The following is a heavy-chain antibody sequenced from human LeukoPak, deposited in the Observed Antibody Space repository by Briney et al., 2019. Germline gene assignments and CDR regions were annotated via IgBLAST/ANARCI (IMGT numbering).Heavy chain of an antibody. D-gene: IGHD3-10*01. V-gene: IGHV1-2*02. Sequence: ASVKVSCKASGYTFTGYYMRWVRQAPGQGLEWMGWINPNSGGTNYAQKFQGRVTMTRDTSISTAYMELSRLRSDDTAVYYCARDHYFKGTQPFDYWGQGTLVTVSS. CDR1: GYTFTGYY. CDR3: ARDHYFKGTQPFDY. J-gene: IGHJ4*02. CDR2: INPNSGGT.